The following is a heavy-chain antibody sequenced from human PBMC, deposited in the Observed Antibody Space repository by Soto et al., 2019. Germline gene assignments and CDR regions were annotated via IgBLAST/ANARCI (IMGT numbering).Heavy chain of an antibody. CDR2: IYSGGST. D-gene: IGHD3-10*01. CDR3: ARDRASLYGMDV. V-gene: IGHV3-53*01. Sequence: PGGSLRLSCAASGFTVSSNYMSWVRQAPGKGLEWVSVIYSGGSTYYADSVKGRFTISRDNSKNTLYLQMNSLRAEDTAVYYCARDRASLYGMDVWGQGTTVIVSS. CDR1: GFTVSSNY. J-gene: IGHJ6*02.